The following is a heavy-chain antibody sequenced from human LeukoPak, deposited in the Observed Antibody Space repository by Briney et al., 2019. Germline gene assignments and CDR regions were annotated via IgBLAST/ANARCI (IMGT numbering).Heavy chain of an antibody. CDR2: ISAYSGNT. D-gene: IGHD3-9*01. Sequence: ASVKVSCKASGYTFTSYGISWVRQAPGQGLEWMGWISAYSGNTNYAQKLQGRVTMTTDTSTSTAYMELRSLRSDDTAVYYCARGDILTGYYSFDYWGQGTLVTVSS. J-gene: IGHJ4*02. V-gene: IGHV1-18*01. CDR1: GYTFTSYG. CDR3: ARGDILTGYYSFDY.